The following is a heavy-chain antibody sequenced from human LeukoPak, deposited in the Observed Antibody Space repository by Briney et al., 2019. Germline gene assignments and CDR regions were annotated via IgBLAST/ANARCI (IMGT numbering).Heavy chain of an antibody. Sequence: GASVKVSCKASGYTFTSYGISWVRQAPGQGLEWMGWISAYNGNTNYAQKLQGRVTITADESTSTAYMELSSLRSEDTAVYYCARGDTAMVTGFDYWGQGTLVTVSS. CDR3: ARGDTAMVTGFDY. CDR1: GYTFTSYG. D-gene: IGHD5-18*01. CDR2: ISAYNGNT. V-gene: IGHV1-18*01. J-gene: IGHJ4*02.